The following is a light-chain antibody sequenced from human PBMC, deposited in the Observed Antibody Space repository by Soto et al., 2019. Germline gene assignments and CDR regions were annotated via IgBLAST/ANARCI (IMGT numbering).Light chain of an antibody. CDR3: QQYGSSPLIT. CDR1: QSVSSSY. Sequence: EIVLTQSPGTLSLSPGERATLSCRASQSVSSSYLAWYQQKPGQAPRLLIYGASSRATGIPDRFSGSGSGTDFTLTISRLEPEDFALYYCQQYGSSPLITFGKGTRLEIK. CDR2: GAS. V-gene: IGKV3-20*01. J-gene: IGKJ5*01.